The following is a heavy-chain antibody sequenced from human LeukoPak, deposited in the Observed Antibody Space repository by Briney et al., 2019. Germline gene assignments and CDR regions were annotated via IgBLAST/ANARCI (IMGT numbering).Heavy chain of an antibody. J-gene: IGHJ2*01. CDR2: IGDTGRAK. D-gene: IGHD3-16*01. V-gene: IGHV3-30*03. CDR1: GFTFSRHG. Sequence: GRSLRLSCAASGFTFSRHGMHWVRQAPGKGLGWVAVIGDTGRAKYYADSVEGRFTASRDNFKNTLYLEMNSLRYDDTALYYCAREAAWGNWYLDHWGRGTLVTVSS. CDR3: AREAAWGNWYLDH.